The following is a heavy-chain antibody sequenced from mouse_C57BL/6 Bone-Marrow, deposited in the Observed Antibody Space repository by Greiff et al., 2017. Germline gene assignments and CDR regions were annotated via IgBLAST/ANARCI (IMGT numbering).Heavy chain of an antibody. CDR2: INPNNGGT. CDR3: ARSGLITTVVATYYAMDY. Sequence: VQLQQSGPELVKPGASVKISCKASGYTFTDYYMNWVKQSHGKSLEWIGDINPNNGGTSYNQTFKGKATLTVEKSSSTAYMELRSLTSEDSAVYYCARSGLITTVVATYYAMDYWGQGTSVTVSS. D-gene: IGHD1-1*01. V-gene: IGHV1-26*01. J-gene: IGHJ4*01. CDR1: GYTFTDYY.